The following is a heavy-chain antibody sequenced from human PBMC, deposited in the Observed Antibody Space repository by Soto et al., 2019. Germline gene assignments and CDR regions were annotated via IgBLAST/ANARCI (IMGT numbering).Heavy chain of an antibody. Sequence: QVQLVQSGAEVKKPGSSVKVSCKASGGTFSSYAISWVRQAPGQGLEWMGGIIPIFGTANYAQKFQGRVXIXAXXSTSKAYMELSSRRSEDPAVCYCARGTVAGTAFDYWGQGTLVTVSS. CDR2: IIPIFGTA. CDR1: GGTFSSYA. CDR3: ARGTVAGTAFDY. J-gene: IGHJ4*02. V-gene: IGHV1-69*12. D-gene: IGHD6-19*01.